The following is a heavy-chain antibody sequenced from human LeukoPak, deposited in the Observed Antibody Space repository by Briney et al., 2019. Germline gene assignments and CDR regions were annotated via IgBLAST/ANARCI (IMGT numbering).Heavy chain of an antibody. CDR1: GFTFGSYA. Sequence: PGGSLRLSCAASGFTFGSYAMSWVRQAPGKGLEWVSFIGPNADRTSKADSVEGRFTISRDNPRNTLYLQMNSLRDDDTAVYYCAIMHGYYDGSGYWVQWGQGTLVTVSS. J-gene: IGHJ4*02. CDR3: AIMHGYYDGSGYWVQ. CDR2: IGPNADRT. V-gene: IGHV3-23*01. D-gene: IGHD3-22*01.